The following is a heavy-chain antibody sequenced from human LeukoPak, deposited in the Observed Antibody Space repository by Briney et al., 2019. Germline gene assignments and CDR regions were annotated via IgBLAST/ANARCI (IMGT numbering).Heavy chain of an antibody. V-gene: IGHV1-69*04. D-gene: IGHD5-12*01. J-gene: IGHJ4*02. CDR1: GGTFSSYA. CDR2: IIPILGIA. CDR3: ARDLGYSGYDSVY. Sequence: GASVKVSCKASGGTFSSYAISWVRQAPGQGLEWMGRIIPILGIANYAQKFQGRVTITADKSTSTAYMELSSLRSEDTAVYYCARDLGYSGYDSVYWGQGTLDTVSS.